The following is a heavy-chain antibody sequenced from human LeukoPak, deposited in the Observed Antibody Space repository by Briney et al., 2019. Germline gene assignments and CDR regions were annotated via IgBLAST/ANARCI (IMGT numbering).Heavy chain of an antibody. V-gene: IGHV3-30*02. CDR1: GFTFSSYG. CDR2: IRYDGSNK. CDR3: AKAAGGYDDAFDI. D-gene: IGHD5-12*01. Sequence: GGPLRLSCAASGFTFSSYGMHWVRQAPGKGLEWVAFIRYDGSNKYYADSVKGRFTISRDNSKNTLYLQMNSLRAEDTAVYYCAKAAGGYDDAFDIWGQGTMVTVSS. J-gene: IGHJ3*02.